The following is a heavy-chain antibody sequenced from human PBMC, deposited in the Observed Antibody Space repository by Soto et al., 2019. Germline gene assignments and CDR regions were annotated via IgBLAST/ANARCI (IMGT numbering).Heavy chain of an antibody. D-gene: IGHD3-3*02. V-gene: IGHV1-18*01. CDR3: NSDHYYYAMDV. Sequence: ASVKVSCKASGYTFTNFGISWVRQAPGQGLEWMGWISACSGNTNYAQKFQGRVTMTADESTSTAYMEHCAREGLVLAPSTVNSDHYYYAMDVWGQGTTVTVSS. CDR1: GYTFTNFG. CDR2: ISACSGNT. J-gene: IGHJ6*02.